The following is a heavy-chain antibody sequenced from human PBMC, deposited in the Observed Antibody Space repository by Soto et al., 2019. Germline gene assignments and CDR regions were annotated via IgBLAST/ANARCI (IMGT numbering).Heavy chain of an antibody. CDR2: IIPVFAST. CDR1: GGTFSTYG. CDR3: ATAGFRGTAIPRFEH. D-gene: IGHD2-21*01. J-gene: IGHJ4*02. V-gene: IGHV1-69*01. Sequence: QVHLVQSGAEVKKPASSVKVSCQASGGTFSTYGITWVRQAPGHGLEWMGAIIPVFASTSSAQLFRGRLSITADEVSSTAYMELSGLTAEDTAIYYCATAGFRGTAIPRFEHWGQGTLVTVS.